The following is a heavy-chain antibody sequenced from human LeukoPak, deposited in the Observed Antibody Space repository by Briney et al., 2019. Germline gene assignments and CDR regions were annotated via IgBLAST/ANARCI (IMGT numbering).Heavy chain of an antibody. V-gene: IGHV1-46*01. CDR3: ARDSFGVRGFDH. CDR2: VDPSGDIA. Sequence: ASVTVSCKTSGYTFIHYYMHWVRQASGEGFEWMGIVDPSGDIATYAQKFQGRVTLTTDTSTSTFCMELSSLRSEDTAIYYCARDSFGVRGFDHWGQGTPVTVSS. J-gene: IGHJ4*02. D-gene: IGHD3-10*01. CDR1: GYTFIHYY.